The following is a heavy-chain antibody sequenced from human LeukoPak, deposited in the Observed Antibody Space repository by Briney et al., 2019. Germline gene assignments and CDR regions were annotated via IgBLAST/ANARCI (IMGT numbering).Heavy chain of an antibody. V-gene: IGHV3-23*01. D-gene: IGHD1-26*01. CDR3: AKSDALVGATNDY. CDR1: GFTFSSYA. J-gene: IGHJ4*02. Sequence: GGSLRLSGAASGFTFSSYAMSWVRQAPGKGLEWFSAISGSGGSTYYAESVKGRFTISRDNSKNTLYLQMNSLRAEDTAIYYCAKSDALVGATNDYGGQGTLVTVSS. CDR2: ISGSGGST.